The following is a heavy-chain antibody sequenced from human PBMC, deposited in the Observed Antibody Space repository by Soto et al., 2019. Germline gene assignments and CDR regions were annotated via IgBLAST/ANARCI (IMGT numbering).Heavy chain of an antibody. V-gene: IGHV1-46*01. D-gene: IGHD2-15*01. CDR1: GYTFTRYT. CDR2: INPSGGST. J-gene: IGHJ4*02. Sequence: ASVKVSCKASGYTFTRYTVHWVRQAPGQGLEWMAMINPSGGSTYYVQTFEGRVTLTSDTSTSTVFMELSSLRSEDTAVYYCARMKGGGSAYFFEYWGQTTLVIVS. CDR3: ARMKGGGSAYFFEY.